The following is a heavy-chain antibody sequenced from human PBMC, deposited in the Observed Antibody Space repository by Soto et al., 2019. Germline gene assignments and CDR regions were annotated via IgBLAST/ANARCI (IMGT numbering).Heavy chain of an antibody. CDR2: ISYDGSNK. Sequence: QVQLVESGGGVVQPGRSLRLSCAASGFTFSSYGMHWVRQAPGKGLEWVAGISYDGSNKYYADSVKGRFTISRDNSKNTLYLQMNSLRAEDTAVYYCARSRDGYTLAAFDIWGQGTMVTVSS. CDR1: GFTFSSYG. J-gene: IGHJ3*02. CDR3: ARSRDGYTLAAFDI. D-gene: IGHD5-12*01. V-gene: IGHV3-30*03.